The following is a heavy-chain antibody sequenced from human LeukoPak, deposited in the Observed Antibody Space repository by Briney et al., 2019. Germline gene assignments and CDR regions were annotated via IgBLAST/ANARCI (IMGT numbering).Heavy chain of an antibody. CDR3: ARSAPEARGSMGY. Sequence: GASVKVSCKASGYTFTSYDINWVRQAAGQGLEWMGWMNPNSGNTGYAQKFQGRVTMTRNTSISTAYMELSSLRSEDTAVYYCARSAPEARGSMGYWGQGTLVTVSS. D-gene: IGHD5-24*01. J-gene: IGHJ4*02. V-gene: IGHV1-8*01. CDR2: MNPNSGNT. CDR1: GYTFTSYD.